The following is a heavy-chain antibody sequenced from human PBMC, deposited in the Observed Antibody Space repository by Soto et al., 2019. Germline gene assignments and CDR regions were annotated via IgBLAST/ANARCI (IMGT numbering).Heavy chain of an antibody. CDR1: GFTFSSYC. CDR3: ASTRGAYRSSADFVY. Sequence: EVTLVESGGGLVQPGGSLRLSCAASGFTFSSYCMSWVRQAPGKRLEWVANIKHDGSEKYYVGSVRGRFTISRDNATKALRLHMNGLRAEARPVYYCASTRGAYRSSADFVYWGLGTLGSV. D-gene: IGHD6-6*01. V-gene: IGHV3-7*01. CDR2: IKHDGSEK. J-gene: IGHJ4*02.